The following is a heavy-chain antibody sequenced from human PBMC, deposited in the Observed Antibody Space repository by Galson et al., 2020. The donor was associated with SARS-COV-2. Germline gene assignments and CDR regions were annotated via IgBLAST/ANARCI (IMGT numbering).Heavy chain of an antibody. CDR1: GGTFSSYA. Sequence: SVKVSCKASGGTFSSYAISWVRQAPGQGLEWMGGIIPILGIANYAQKFQGRVTITADKSTSTAYMELSSLRSEDTAVYYCARVRYNWNPQYYYYYYMDVWGKGTTVTVSS. CDR2: IIPILGIA. V-gene: IGHV1-69*10. D-gene: IGHD1-20*01. CDR3: ARVRYNWNPQYYYYYYMDV. J-gene: IGHJ6*03.